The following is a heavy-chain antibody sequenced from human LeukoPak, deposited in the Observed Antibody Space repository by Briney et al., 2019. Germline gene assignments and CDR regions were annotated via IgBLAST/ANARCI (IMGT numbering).Heavy chain of an antibody. J-gene: IGHJ3*02. CDR1: GYTFTSYG. D-gene: IGHD2-2*01. Sequence: ASVKVSCKASGYTFTSYGISWVRQAPGQGLEWMGWISAYNGNTNYAQKLQGRVTMTTDTSTSTAYMELRSLRSEDTAVYYCVSRSGLTIVVVPAALGDAFDIWGQGTMVTVSS. CDR2: ISAYNGNT. V-gene: IGHV1-18*01. CDR3: VSRSGLTIVVVPAALGDAFDI.